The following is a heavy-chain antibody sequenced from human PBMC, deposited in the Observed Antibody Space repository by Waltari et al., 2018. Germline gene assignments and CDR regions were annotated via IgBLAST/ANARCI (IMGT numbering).Heavy chain of an antibody. V-gene: IGHV4-59*08. CDR3: ARHESSSGYYGMDV. D-gene: IGHD3-10*01. J-gene: IGHJ6*02. CDR1: GGSTSGYH. Sequence: QVQLQESGPGLVKPSETLSLTCTASGGSTSGYHWSWIPPPPGKGLEWIGYIYYSGSTNYNPSLKSRVTISVDTSKSQFSLKVSSVTAADTAVYYCARHESSSGYYGMDVWGQGTTVTVSS. CDR2: IYYSGST.